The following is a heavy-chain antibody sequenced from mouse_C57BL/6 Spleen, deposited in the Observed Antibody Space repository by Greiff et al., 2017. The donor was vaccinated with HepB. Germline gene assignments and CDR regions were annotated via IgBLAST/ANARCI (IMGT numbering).Heavy chain of an antibody. D-gene: IGHD2-4*01. CDR1: GYTFTDYN. Sequence: DVKLQESGPELVKPGASVKMSCKASGYTFTDYNMHWVKQSHGKSLEWLGYINPNNGGTSYNQKFKGKATLTVTKSSSTDYMELRSLTSEDSAVYYCARGLYYDYSYAMDYWGQGTSVTVSS. CDR2: INPNNGGT. CDR3: ARGLYYDYSYAMDY. V-gene: IGHV1-22*01. J-gene: IGHJ4*01.